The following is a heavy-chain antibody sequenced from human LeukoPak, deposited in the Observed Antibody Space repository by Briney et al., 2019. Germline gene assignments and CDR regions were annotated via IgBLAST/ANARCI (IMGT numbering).Heavy chain of an antibody. Sequence: SETLSLTRTLSRGAPRAEEWTWIRQPPGKGLEWIGYIDCSGSTNYNPSLKSRVTISVDTSKSQFSLKMRSVTAADTAVYYCARVHRWYFDYWGQGTLVTVSS. CDR3: ARVHRWYFDY. CDR2: IDCSGST. J-gene: IGHJ4*02. D-gene: IGHD4-23*01. V-gene: IGHV4-59*01. CDR1: RGAPRAEE.